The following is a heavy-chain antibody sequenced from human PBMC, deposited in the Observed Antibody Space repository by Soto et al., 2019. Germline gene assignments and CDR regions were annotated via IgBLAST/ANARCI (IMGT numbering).Heavy chain of an antibody. CDR3: AKAGTTVTMDY. J-gene: IGHJ4*02. D-gene: IGHD4-17*01. V-gene: IGHV3-30*04. CDR2: ISYDGSNK. Sequence: GGSLRLSCSASGFTFSSYAMHWVRQAPGKGLEWVAVISYDGSNKYYADSVKGRFTISRDNSKNTLYLQMNSLRAEDTAVYYCAKAGTTVTMDYWGQGTLVTVSS. CDR1: GFTFSSYA.